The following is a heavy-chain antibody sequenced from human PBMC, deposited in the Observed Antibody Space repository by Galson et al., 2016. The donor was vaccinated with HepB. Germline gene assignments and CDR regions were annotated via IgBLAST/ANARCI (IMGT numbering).Heavy chain of an antibody. V-gene: IGHV3-53*01. Sequence: SLRLSCAASGFTVSTSYMSWVRQAPGKGLEWVSVVYNNGETYYADSVRGRFTISRDNSKNTLFLETNSLRAEDTAVYYCARSLIGTQGYYYYGLEVWGQGTTVIVSS. J-gene: IGHJ6*02. D-gene: IGHD1-7*01. CDR1: GFTVSTSY. CDR3: ARSLIGTQGYYYYGLEV. CDR2: VYNNGET.